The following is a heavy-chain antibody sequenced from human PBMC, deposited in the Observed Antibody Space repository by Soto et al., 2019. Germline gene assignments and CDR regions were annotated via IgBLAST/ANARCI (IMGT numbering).Heavy chain of an antibody. Sequence: QVQLVQSGAEVKKPGSSVKVSCKASGGTFSSYAISWVRQAPGQGLGWMGGIIPIFGTANYAQKFQGRVTITADESTSTAYMELSSLRSEDTAVYYCARGGDIAAAEKYYFDYWGQGTLVTVSS. D-gene: IGHD6-13*01. CDR1: GGTFSSYA. CDR3: ARGGDIAAAEKYYFDY. V-gene: IGHV1-69*01. J-gene: IGHJ4*02. CDR2: IIPIFGTA.